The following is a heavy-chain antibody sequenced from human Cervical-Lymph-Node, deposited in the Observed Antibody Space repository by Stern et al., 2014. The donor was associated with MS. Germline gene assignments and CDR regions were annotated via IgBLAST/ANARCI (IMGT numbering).Heavy chain of an antibody. CDR3: AKDDVGEVRGAAFDYWFDP. Sequence: QVQLMQSWAEVKKAGSSVNVPCKTSGGIFSNPGFSWVRPAPGQSLEGMGAIIPTIGRTDYAQKFQGRITITADESTTTVYMALLNLTHDDTAIYYCAKDDVGEVRGAAFDYWFDPWGQVTRVTVSS. V-gene: IGHV1-69*01. D-gene: IGHD1-26*01. J-gene: IGHJ5*02. CDR1: GGIFSNPG. CDR2: IIPTIGRT.